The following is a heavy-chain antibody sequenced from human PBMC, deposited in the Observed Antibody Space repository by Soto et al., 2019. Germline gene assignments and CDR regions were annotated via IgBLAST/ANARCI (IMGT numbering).Heavy chain of an antibody. CDR2: IIPLFGTT. CDR3: ATNTRARYHFDY. D-gene: IGHD1-20*01. V-gene: IGHV1-69*01. Sequence: QVQLVQSGAEVKKPGSSVKVSCKAFGGTFSSYAISWVRQAPGQGLEWMGGIIPLFGTTNYAPKFQGRVAITADERARTAYMDLSSLKSEDTAVYYCATNTRARYHFDYWGQGTLVTVSS. J-gene: IGHJ4*02. CDR1: GGTFSSYA.